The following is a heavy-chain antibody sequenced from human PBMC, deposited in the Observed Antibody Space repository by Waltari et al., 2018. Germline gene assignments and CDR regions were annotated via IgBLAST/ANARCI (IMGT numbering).Heavy chain of an antibody. V-gene: IGHV1-8*03. CDR3: ARGLRIVGATKAFDP. J-gene: IGHJ5*02. Sequence: LVQSGAEVQKPGSSMKVSCKASGGTLNTYAMSWVRQATGQGLEWMGWMNPNSGNTGYAQKFQGRVTITRNTSISTAYMELSSLRSEDTAVYYCARGLRIVGATKAFDPWGQGTLVTVSS. D-gene: IGHD1-26*01. CDR2: MNPNSGNT. CDR1: GGTLNTYA.